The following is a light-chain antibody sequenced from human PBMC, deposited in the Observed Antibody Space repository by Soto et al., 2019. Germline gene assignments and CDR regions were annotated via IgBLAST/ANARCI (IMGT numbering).Light chain of an antibody. J-gene: IGKJ4*01. Sequence: EIVLTQSPATLSLSPGERATLSCRASQSVSRYLAWYQQKPGQAPRLLINDASNRATGIPARFSGSGSGTDFTLTISSLEPEDFAVYYCQPRSDWPITFGGGTKVEIK. V-gene: IGKV3-11*01. CDR3: QPRSDWPIT. CDR2: DAS. CDR1: QSVSRY.